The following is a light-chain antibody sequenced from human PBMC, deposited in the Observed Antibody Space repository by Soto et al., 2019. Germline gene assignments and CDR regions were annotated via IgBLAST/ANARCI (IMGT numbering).Light chain of an antibody. V-gene: IGKV1-5*01. Sequence: DIQMTQSPSTLSASVGDRVTITCRASQSIDRWLAWYQQRPGRAPKLLIYDVANLETGVPSRFSGSGSETEFTPTISSLKPDDFAIYYCQQYNSYSLTFGGGNKVEIK. CDR2: DVA. J-gene: IGKJ4*01. CDR1: QSIDRW. CDR3: QQYNSYSLT.